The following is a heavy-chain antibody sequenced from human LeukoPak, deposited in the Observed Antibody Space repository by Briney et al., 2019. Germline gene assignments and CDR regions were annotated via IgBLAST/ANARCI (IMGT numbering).Heavy chain of an antibody. V-gene: IGHV3-23*01. CDR2: ISGSGGST. J-gene: IGHJ4*02. D-gene: IGHD6-19*01. CDR3: AKARGAGTDFGY. CDR1: GFTFSSYA. Sequence: PGGSLRLSCAASGFTFSSYAMSWVRQAPGKGLEWVSAISGSGGSTYYVDSVKGRFTISRDNSRNTLYLQMNSLRAEDTAVYYCAKARGAGTDFGYWGQGTLVTVSS.